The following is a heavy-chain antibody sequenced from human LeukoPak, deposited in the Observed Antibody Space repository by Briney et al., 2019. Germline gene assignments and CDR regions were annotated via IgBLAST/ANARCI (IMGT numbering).Heavy chain of an antibody. D-gene: IGHD5-24*01. CDR3: AKGRMMATIMISFDY. J-gene: IGHJ4*02. CDR2: ISYDGSNK. V-gene: IGHV3-30*18. CDR1: GFTFSTYA. Sequence: GGSLRLSCAASGFTFSTYAMHWVRQAPGKGLEWVAVISYDGSNKYYADSVKGRFTISRDNSNNMLSLQMNSLKAEDTAVYYCAKGRMMATIMISFDYWGRGTLVTVSS.